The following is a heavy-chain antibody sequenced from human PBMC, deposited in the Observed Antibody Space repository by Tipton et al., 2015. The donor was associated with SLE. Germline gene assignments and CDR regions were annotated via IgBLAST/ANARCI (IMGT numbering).Heavy chain of an antibody. V-gene: IGHV1-18*01. D-gene: IGHD4-17*01. Sequence: QLVQSGPEVKKPGASVKVSCKASGYKPSGYTFSNYGLSWVRQAPGQGLEWMGWISPYNGNTHYAQKFQGRVTMTTDTSTSTAYMELRSLRSDDTAVYYCARPSDYSDLRHWGQGTLVTVSS. CDR1: GYTFSNYG. CDR2: ISPYNGNT. J-gene: IGHJ4*02. CDR3: ARPSDYSDLRH.